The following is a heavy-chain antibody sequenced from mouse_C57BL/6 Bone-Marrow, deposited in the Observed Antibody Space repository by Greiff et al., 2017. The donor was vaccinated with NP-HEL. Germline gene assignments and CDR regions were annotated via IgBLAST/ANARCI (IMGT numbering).Heavy chain of an antibody. CDR3: ARDSTTVAMDY. D-gene: IGHD1-1*01. V-gene: IGHV5-4*01. CDR1: GFTFSSYA. CDR2: ISDGGSYT. Sequence: DVKLVESGGGLVKPGGSLKLSCAASGFTFSSYAMSWVRQTPEKRLEWVATISDGGSYTYYPDNVKGRFTISRDNAKNNLYLQMSHLKSEDTAMYYCARDSTTVAMDYWGQGTSVTVSS. J-gene: IGHJ4*01.